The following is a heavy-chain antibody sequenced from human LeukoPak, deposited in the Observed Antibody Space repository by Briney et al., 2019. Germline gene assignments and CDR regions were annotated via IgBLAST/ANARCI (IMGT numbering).Heavy chain of an antibody. CDR1: GFIFSNYA. D-gene: IGHD5-18*01. Sequence: GGSLRLSCAASGFIFSNYAMHWVRQASGKGLEWVAVISYDGSNKYYADSVKGRFTISRDNSKNTLYLQMNSLRAEDTAVYYCARGVGYSYGGIEYWGQGTLVTVSS. V-gene: IGHV3-30*04. CDR2: ISYDGSNK. J-gene: IGHJ4*02. CDR3: ARGVGYSYGGIEY.